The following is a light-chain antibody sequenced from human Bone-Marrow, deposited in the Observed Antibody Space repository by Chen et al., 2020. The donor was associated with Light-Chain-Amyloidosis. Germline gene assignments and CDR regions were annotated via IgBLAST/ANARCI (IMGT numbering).Light chain of an antibody. J-gene: IGLJ2*01. CDR1: RSNIGSNT. V-gene: IGLV1-44*01. CDR3: ATYDDSLNGAA. Sequence: QSVLSQPPSASGTPGQRVTISCSGGRSNIGSNTVNWYQHLPGKAPKLPIHTTSYRPSGVPDRFSASKSGTSASLAISGLQSEDEADYYCATYDDSLNGAAFGGGTQLTVL. CDR2: TTS.